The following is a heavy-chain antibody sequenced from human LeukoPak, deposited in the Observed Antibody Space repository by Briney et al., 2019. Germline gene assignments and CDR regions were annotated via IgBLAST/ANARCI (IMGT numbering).Heavy chain of an antibody. CDR1: GFTFSSYG. Sequence: GGSLRLSCAASGFTFSSYGMHWVRQAPGKGLEWVAVISYDGSNKYYADSVKGRFTISRDNSKNTLYLQMNSLIAEDTAVYYCAKEATTVTFYYYYYDMAVWGKGTTVTASS. D-gene: IGHD4-11*01. CDR3: AKEATTVTFYYYYYDMAV. V-gene: IGHV3-30*18. J-gene: IGHJ6*03. CDR2: ISYDGSNK.